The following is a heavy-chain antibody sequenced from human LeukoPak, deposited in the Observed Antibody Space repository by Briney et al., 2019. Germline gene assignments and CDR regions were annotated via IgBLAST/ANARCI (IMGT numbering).Heavy chain of an antibody. V-gene: IGHV3-11*01. Sequence: PGGSLRLSCAASGFTFSDYYMSWLRQAPGKGLEWVSYISSSGSTIYYADSVKGRFTISRDNAKNSLYLQMNSPRAEDTAVYYCARDAVTMVRGVNYWGQGTLVTVSS. D-gene: IGHD3-10*01. CDR1: GFTFSDYY. CDR3: ARDAVTMVRGVNY. J-gene: IGHJ4*02. CDR2: ISSSGSTI.